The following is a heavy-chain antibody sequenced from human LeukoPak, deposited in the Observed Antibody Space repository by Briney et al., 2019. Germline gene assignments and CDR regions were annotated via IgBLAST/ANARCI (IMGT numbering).Heavy chain of an antibody. D-gene: IGHD3-22*01. J-gene: IGHJ4*02. CDR1: GGSISSYY. Sequence: PSETLSLTCTVSGGSISSYYWSWIRQPAGKGLKWIGRIYTSGSNNYNPSLKSRVTMSVDTSKNQFSLKLSSVTAADTAVYYCARGMDSSGYYALDYWGQGTLVTVSS. V-gene: IGHV4-4*07. CDR3: ARGMDSSGYYALDY. CDR2: IYTSGSN.